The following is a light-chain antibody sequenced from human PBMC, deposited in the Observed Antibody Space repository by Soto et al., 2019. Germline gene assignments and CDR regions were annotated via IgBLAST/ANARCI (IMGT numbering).Light chain of an antibody. J-gene: IGKJ5*01. CDR3: QQYGSSPT. CDR1: QGVSRDF. V-gene: IGKV3-20*01. Sequence: EIVLTQSPDTLSLSPGERAALSCRASQGVSRDFLAWYQQKPGQAPRLLIAGPSTRATGIPDRFSGSGSGTDFTLTISRLEPEDFAVYYCQQYGSSPTLGQGTRLEI. CDR2: GPS.